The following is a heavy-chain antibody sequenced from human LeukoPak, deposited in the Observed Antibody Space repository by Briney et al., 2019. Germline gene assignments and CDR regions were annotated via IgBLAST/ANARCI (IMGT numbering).Heavy chain of an antibody. V-gene: IGHV3-21*01. CDR1: GFTFSSYS. J-gene: IGHJ4*02. D-gene: IGHD3-22*01. CDR2: ISSSSSYI. Sequence: GGSLRLSCAASGFTFSSYSMNWVRQAPGKGLEWVSSISSSSSYIYYADSVKGRFTISRDNAKNSLYLQMNSLRAEDTAVYYCARSIPMAYYYDSSGYTGYWGQGTLVTVSS. CDR3: ARSIPMAYYYDSSGYTGY.